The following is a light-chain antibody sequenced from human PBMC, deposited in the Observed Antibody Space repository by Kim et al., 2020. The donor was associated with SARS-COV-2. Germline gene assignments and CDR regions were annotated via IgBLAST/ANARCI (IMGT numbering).Light chain of an antibody. CDR1: QSVSSN. CDR2: GAS. CDR3: QQYNNWPLT. Sequence: SPGESATLSCRASQSVSSNLAWYQQKPGQAPRLLIYGASTRATGIPARFSGSGSGTEFTLTISSLQSEDFAVYYCQQYNNWPLTFGQGTKVDIK. V-gene: IGKV3-15*01. J-gene: IGKJ1*01.